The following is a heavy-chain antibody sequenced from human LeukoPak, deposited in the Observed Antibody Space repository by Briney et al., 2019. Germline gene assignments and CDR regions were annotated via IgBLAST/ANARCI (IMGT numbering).Heavy chain of an antibody. CDR3: ARDSSTVTSYYFDY. J-gene: IGHJ4*02. CDR1: GFTFSSYA. Sequence: GGSLRLSCAASGFTFSSYAMHWARQAPGKGLEWVAVISYDGSNKYYADSVKDRFTISRDNSKNTLYLQMNSLRAEDTAVYYCARDSSTVTSYYFDYWGQGTLVTVSS. D-gene: IGHD4-11*01. CDR2: ISYDGSNK. V-gene: IGHV3-30*04.